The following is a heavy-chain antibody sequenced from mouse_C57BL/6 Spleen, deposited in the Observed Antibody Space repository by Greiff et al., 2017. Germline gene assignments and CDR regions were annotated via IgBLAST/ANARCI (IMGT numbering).Heavy chain of an antibody. V-gene: IGHV1-50*01. CDR3: ARRGGVSDYFDY. D-gene: IGHD1-1*02. Sequence: QVQLQQPGAELVKPGASVKLSCKASGYTFTSYWMQWVKQRPGQGLEWIGEIDPSDSYTNYNQKFKGKATLTVDTSSSTAYMQHNSLTSEDSAVYYCARRGGVSDYFDYWGQGTTLTVSS. CDR1: GYTFTSYW. J-gene: IGHJ2*01. CDR2: IDPSDSYT.